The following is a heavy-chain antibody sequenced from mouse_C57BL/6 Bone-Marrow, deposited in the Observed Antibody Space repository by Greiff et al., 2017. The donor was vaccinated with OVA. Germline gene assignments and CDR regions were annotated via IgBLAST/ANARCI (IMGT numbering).Heavy chain of an antibody. Sequence: EVKVVESGGGLVKPGGSLKLSCAASGFTFSSYTMSWVRQTPEKRLEWVATISGGGGNTYYPDSVKGRFTISRDNAKNTLYLQMSMLRSEDTALYYGASRRYYNSSIYSPFDYWGQGTTLTVSS. CDR3: ASRRYYNSSIYSPFDY. J-gene: IGHJ2*01. D-gene: IGHD1-1*01. V-gene: IGHV5-9*01. CDR2: ISGGGGNT. CDR1: GFTFSSYT.